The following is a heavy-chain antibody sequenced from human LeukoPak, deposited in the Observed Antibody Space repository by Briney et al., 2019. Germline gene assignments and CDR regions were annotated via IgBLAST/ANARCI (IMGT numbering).Heavy chain of an antibody. V-gene: IGHV4-30-4*08. CDR2: IYYSGST. D-gene: IGHD3-22*01. CDR3: ARGKGSYYDSSGYYKGFDY. J-gene: IGHJ4*02. CDR1: GGSISSGDYY. Sequence: SQTLSLTCTVSGGSISSGDYYWSWIRQPPGKGLEWIGYIYYSGSTYYNPSLKSRVTISVDTSKNQFSLNLSSVTAADTAVYYCARGKGSYYDSSGYYKGFDYWGQGTLVTVSS.